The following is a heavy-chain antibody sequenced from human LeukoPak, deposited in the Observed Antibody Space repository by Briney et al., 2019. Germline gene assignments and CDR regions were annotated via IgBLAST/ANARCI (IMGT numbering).Heavy chain of an antibody. Sequence: PSETLSLTCTVSGGSISSSGYYWGWIRQPPGKGLEWIGSIYYSGSTYYNPSLKSRVTISMDTPKNQVSLNLSSVTAADTAFYCCARDPGSCSGGSCSFYWYFDLWGRGTLVSVSS. CDR2: IYYSGST. J-gene: IGHJ2*01. CDR3: ARDPGSCSGGSCSFYWYFDL. V-gene: IGHV4-39*07. CDR1: GGSISSSGYY. D-gene: IGHD2-15*01.